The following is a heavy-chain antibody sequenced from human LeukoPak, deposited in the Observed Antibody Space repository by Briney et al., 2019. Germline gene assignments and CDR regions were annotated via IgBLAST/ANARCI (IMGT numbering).Heavy chain of an antibody. Sequence: GGSLRLSCAASGFTFHDYDMSWVRHSPGKGLEGVSGINWNGDRTGYADSVKGRFTISRDNAKKSLCLQMNSLRAEDTALYYCARRDYYGSGSPDFWGQGTLVTVSS. V-gene: IGHV3-20*04. D-gene: IGHD3-10*01. CDR1: GFTFHDYD. J-gene: IGHJ4*02. CDR3: ARRDYYGSGSPDF. CDR2: INWNGDRT.